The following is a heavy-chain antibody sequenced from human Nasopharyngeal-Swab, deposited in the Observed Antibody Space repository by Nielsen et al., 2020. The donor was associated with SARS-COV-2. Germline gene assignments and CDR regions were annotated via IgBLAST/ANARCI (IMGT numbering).Heavy chain of an antibody. Sequence: GGSLRLSCAASGFTFSSYNMNWVRQAPGKGLEWVSSISSSSTYIYYADSVKGRFTISRDSAKNSLYLQMNSLRAEDTAVYYCARDGLDYDFWSAYFMDVWGQGTTVTAP. CDR2: ISSSSTYI. CDR3: ARDGLDYDFWSAYFMDV. J-gene: IGHJ6*02. V-gene: IGHV3-21*01. CDR1: GFTFSSYN. D-gene: IGHD3-3*01.